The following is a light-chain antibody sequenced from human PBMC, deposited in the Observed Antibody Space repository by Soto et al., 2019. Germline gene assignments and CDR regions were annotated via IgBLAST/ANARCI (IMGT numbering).Light chain of an antibody. CDR2: DNN. CDR1: SSNIGNNY. CDR3: GTWDGSLSARV. V-gene: IGLV1-51*01. J-gene: IGLJ1*01. Sequence: QSVLTQPPSVSAAPGQTVTISCSGSSSNIGNNYVSWYQQLPGTAPKLLIYDNNRRPSGIPDRFSASKSGTSATLGITGLQTGDEADYYCGTWDGSLSARVFGTGTKVTVL.